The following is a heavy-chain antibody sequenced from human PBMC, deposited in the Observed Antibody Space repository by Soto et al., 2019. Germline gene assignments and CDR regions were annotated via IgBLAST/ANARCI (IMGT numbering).Heavy chain of an antibody. J-gene: IGHJ5*02. CDR3: ARGDIVVVPDAIQEVNWLDP. D-gene: IGHD2-2*02. V-gene: IGHV1-69*13. CDR1: GGTFSSYA. Sequence: SVKVSCKASGGTFSSYAISWVRQAPGQGLEWMGGIIPIFGTANYAQKFQGRVTITADESTSTAYMELSSLRSEDTAVYYCARGDIVVVPDAIQEVNWLDPWGQGTLVTVYS. CDR2: IIPIFGTA.